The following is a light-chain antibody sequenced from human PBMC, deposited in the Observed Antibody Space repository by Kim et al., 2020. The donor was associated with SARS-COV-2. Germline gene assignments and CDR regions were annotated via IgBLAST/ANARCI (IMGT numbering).Light chain of an antibody. CDR2: DAS. Sequence: EIVLTQSPATLSLSPGERATLSCRASQSVSSYLAWYQQKPGQAPRLLIYDASNRTTGIPARFSGSRSGTDFTLTISSLEPEDFAVYYCQQHSNWPPLTFGGGTKVDIK. CDR1: QSVSSY. J-gene: IGKJ4*01. CDR3: QQHSNWPPLT. V-gene: IGKV3-11*01.